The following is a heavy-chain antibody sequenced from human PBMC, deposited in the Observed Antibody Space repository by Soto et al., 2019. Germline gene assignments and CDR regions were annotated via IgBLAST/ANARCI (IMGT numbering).Heavy chain of an antibody. Sequence: SETLSLTCTVSGGSISSGGYYWSWIRQHPGKGLEWIGYIYYSGSTYYNPSLKSRVTISVDTSKNQFSLKLSSVTAADTAVYYCARGRYSISWLLDFWGQGTLVTVSS. D-gene: IGHD6-13*01. V-gene: IGHV4-31*03. CDR2: IYYSGST. J-gene: IGHJ4*02. CDR3: ARGRYSISWLLDF. CDR1: GGSISSGGYY.